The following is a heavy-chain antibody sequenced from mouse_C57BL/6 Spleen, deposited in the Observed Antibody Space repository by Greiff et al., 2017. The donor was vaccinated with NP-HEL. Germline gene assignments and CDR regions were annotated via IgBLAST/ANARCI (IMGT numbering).Heavy chain of an antibody. V-gene: IGHV5-9-1*02. CDR3: TREEGYYYAMDD. CDR1: GFTFSSYA. Sequence: EVMLVESGEGLVKPGGSLKLSCAASGFTFSSYAMSWVRQTPEKRLEWVAYISSGGDYIYYADTVKGRFTISRDNARNTLYLQMSSLKSEDTAMYYCTREEGYYYAMDDWGQGTSVTVSS. J-gene: IGHJ4*01. CDR2: ISSGGDYI.